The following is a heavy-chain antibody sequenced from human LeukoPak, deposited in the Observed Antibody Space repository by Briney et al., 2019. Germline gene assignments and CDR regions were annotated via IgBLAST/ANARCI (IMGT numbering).Heavy chain of an antibody. CDR2: IDPNSGGT. V-gene: IGHV1-2*02. CDR3: AREVHYDRSGYSPFDY. Sequence: VASVKVSFQASGSTFTQYYIHWVRLAPGQRPEWMGWIDPNSGGTNYAQKFQGRVTMTRDTSINTAFMDLSRLTSDDTAVYFCAREVHYDRSGYSPFDYWGQGVLVTVSS. J-gene: IGHJ4*02. D-gene: IGHD3-22*01. CDR1: GSTFTQYY.